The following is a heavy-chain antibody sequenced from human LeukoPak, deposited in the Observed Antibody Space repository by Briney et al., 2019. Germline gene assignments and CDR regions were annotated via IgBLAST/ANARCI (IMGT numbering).Heavy chain of an antibody. D-gene: IGHD3-10*01. CDR1: GFTASSNY. CDR3: AKDYNRAYYYGSGFDY. CDR2: IYSGGST. Sequence: GGSLRLSCAASGFTASSNYMSWVRQAPGKGLEWVSVIYSGGSTYYADSVKGRFTISRDNSKNTLYLQMNSLRAEDTAVYYCAKDYNRAYYYGSGFDYWGQGTLVTVSS. V-gene: IGHV3-66*01. J-gene: IGHJ4*02.